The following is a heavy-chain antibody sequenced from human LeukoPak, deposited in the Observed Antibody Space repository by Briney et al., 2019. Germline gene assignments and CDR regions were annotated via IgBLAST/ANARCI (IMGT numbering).Heavy chain of an antibody. CDR1: GFTFSSYA. V-gene: IGHV3-48*03. J-gene: IGHJ4*02. CDR2: ISSSGSTI. D-gene: IGHD3-10*01. Sequence: GGSLRLSCSASGFTFSSYAMNWVRQAPGKGLEWVSYISSSGSTIYYADSVKGRFTISRDNAKNSLYLQMNSPRAEDTAVYFCASVRQFVDYWGQGTLVTVSS. CDR3: ASVRQFVDY.